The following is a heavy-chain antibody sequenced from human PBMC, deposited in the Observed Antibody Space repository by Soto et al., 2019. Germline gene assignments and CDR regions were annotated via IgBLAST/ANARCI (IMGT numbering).Heavy chain of an antibody. Sequence: GGSLRLSCAASGFTFSSYGMHWVRQAPGKGLEWVAVISYDGSNKYYADSVKGRFTISRDNSKNTLYLQMNSLRAEDTAVYYCAKDEEPIWFGELQPFDYWGQGTLVTVSS. CDR1: GFTFSSYG. D-gene: IGHD3-10*01. V-gene: IGHV3-30*18. CDR2: ISYDGSNK. CDR3: AKDEEPIWFGELQPFDY. J-gene: IGHJ4*02.